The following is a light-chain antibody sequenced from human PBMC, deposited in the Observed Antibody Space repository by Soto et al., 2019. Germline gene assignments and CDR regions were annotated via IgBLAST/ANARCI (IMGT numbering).Light chain of an antibody. CDR1: QSVSSSY. J-gene: IGKJ4*01. V-gene: IGKV3D-20*02. CDR2: GAS. CDR3: QQRSNWPPLT. Sequence: EIVLTQSPGTLSLSPGERATLSCRASQSVSSSYLAWYQQKPGQAPRLLIYGASIRATGIPDRFSGSGSGTHFALTISRLEPEDFAVYYCQQRSNWPPLTFGGGTKVDIK.